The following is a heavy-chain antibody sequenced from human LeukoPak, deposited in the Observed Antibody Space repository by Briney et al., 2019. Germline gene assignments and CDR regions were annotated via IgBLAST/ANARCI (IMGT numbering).Heavy chain of an antibody. CDR1: GGSISSYH. CDR2: TYYSGST. D-gene: IGHD3-9*01. CDR3: AREGKDYDILTGYVLSWFDP. V-gene: IGHV4-59*01. Sequence: SETLSLTCTVSGGSISSYHWSWIRQPPGKGLEWIGYTYYSGSTNYNPSLKSRVTISVDTSKNQFSLKLSSVTAADTDVYYCAREGKDYDILTGYVLSWFDPWGQGTLVTVSS. J-gene: IGHJ5*02.